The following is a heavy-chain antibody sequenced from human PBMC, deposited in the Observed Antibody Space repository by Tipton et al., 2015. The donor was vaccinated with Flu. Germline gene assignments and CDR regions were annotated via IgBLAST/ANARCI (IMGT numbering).Heavy chain of an antibody. V-gene: IGHV1-69*01. CDR3: ARAFGAGGGWSFGY. CDR2: IIPILGIA. Sequence: QLVQSGAEVKKPGSSVKVSCKASGGTFSSYAISWVRQAPGQGLEWMGGIIPILGIATYAQKFQGRVTITADESTSTAYMELSSLRSEDTAVYYCARAFGAGGGWSFGYWGQGTLVTVSS. D-gene: IGHD3-16*01. J-gene: IGHJ4*02. CDR1: GGTFSSYA.